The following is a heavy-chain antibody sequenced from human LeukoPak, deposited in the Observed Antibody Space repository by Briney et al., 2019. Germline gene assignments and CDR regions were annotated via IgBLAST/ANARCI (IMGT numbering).Heavy chain of an antibody. Sequence: GGSLRLSCAASGFTFSSYSMNWVRQAPGKGLEWVSSISSSSSYIYCADSVKGRFTISRDNAKNSLYLQMNSLRAEDTAVYYCARQPIRRNTVTKQSAYWGQGTLVTVSS. CDR3: ARQPIRRNTVTKQSAY. CDR1: GFTFSSYS. CDR2: ISSSSSYI. J-gene: IGHJ4*02. D-gene: IGHD4-17*01. V-gene: IGHV3-21*01.